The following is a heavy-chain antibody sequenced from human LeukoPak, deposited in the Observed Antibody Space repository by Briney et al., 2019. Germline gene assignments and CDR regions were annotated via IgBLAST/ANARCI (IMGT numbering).Heavy chain of an antibody. D-gene: IGHD3-9*01. CDR1: GFTFSSYA. Sequence: GGSLRLSCAASGFTFSSYAMHWVRQAPGKGLEWVAVISYDGSNKYYADSVKGRFTISRDNAKNTLYLQMNSLRAEDTAVYYCARDVAPLDWLDVWGQGTTVTVSS. CDR2: ISYDGSNK. CDR3: ARDVAPLDWLDV. V-gene: IGHV3-30*04. J-gene: IGHJ6*02.